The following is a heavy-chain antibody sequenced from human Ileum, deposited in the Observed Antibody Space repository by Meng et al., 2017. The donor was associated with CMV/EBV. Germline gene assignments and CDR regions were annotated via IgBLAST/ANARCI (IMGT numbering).Heavy chain of an antibody. CDR2: VSYDGIKT. V-gene: IGHV3-30-3*01. CDR1: GFTFRNYA. D-gene: IGHD1-26*01. CDR3: ASQSGSFYANWFDP. J-gene: IGHJ5*02. Sequence: GESLKISCAASGFTFRNYAMHWVRQAPGKGLEWVAVVSYDGIKTYYADSVKGRFTISRDNSKNTLYLEMNSLRPEDTALYYCASQSGSFYANWFDPWGQGTLVTVSS.